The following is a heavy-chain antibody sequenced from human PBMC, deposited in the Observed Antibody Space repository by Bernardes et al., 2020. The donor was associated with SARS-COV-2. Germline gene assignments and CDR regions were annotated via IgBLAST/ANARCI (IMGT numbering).Heavy chain of an antibody. CDR3: AKRRVEWELLHYFDS. CDR1: GFTFSSYT. V-gene: IGHV3-23*01. CDR2: ITDSGDST. Sequence: GWSLRLSCEVSGFTFSSYTMNWVRQAPGKGLEWVSTITDSGDSTYYADSVKGRFTISRDNSKDRLYLQMNSLRAEDTAVYFCAKRRVEWELLHYFDSWGQGTPVTVSS. J-gene: IGHJ4*02. D-gene: IGHD1-26*01.